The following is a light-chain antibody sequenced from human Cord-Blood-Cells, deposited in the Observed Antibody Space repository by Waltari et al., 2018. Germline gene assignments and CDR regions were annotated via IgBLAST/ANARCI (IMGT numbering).Light chain of an antibody. Sequence: QSALTQPRSVSGSPGQSVTISCTGTSSDVGGYNYVPWYQQHPAKAPKLMIYDVIKRPSGVPDRFSGSKSGNTASLTISGLQAEDEADYYCCSYAGSYTYVFGTGTKVTVL. V-gene: IGLV2-11*01. CDR1: SSDVGGYNY. J-gene: IGLJ1*01. CDR2: DVI. CDR3: CSYAGSYTYV.